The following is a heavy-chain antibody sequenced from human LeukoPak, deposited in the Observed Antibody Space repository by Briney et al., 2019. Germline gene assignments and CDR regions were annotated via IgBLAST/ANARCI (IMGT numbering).Heavy chain of an antibody. Sequence: GGSLRLSCAASGFTLSSYAMGWVRQAPGKGLEWVSAISGSGGSTYYADSVKGRFTISRDNSKNTLYLQMNSLRAEDTAVYYCAKDIPPRYSSGGGYFDLWGRGTLVTVSS. D-gene: IGHD5-18*01. CDR1: GFTLSSYA. V-gene: IGHV3-23*01. CDR2: ISGSGGST. CDR3: AKDIPPRYSSGGGYFDL. J-gene: IGHJ2*01.